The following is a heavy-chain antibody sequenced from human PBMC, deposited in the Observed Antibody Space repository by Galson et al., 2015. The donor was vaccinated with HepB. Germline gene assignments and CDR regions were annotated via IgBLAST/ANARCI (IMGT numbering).Heavy chain of an antibody. D-gene: IGHD3-10*01. J-gene: IGHJ4*02. Sequence: SVKVSCKASGYTFTSYAMHWVRQAPGQRLEWMGWINAGNGNTKYSQKFQGRVTITRDTSASTAYMELSSLRSEDTAVYYCARFPDYYGSGNYDYWGQGTLVTVSS. V-gene: IGHV1-3*01. CDR3: ARFPDYYGSGNYDY. CDR2: INAGNGNT. CDR1: GYTFTSYA.